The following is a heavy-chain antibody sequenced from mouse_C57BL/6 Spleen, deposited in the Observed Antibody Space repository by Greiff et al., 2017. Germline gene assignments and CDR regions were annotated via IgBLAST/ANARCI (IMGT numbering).Heavy chain of an antibody. V-gene: IGHV1-82*01. J-gene: IGHJ3*01. D-gene: IGHD2-1*01. Sequence: QVQLKHSGPELVKPGASVKISCKASGYAFSSSWMNWVKQRPGKGLEWIGRIYPGDGDTNYNGKFKGKATLTADKSSSTAYMQLSSLTSEDSAVYFCATYGKEFAYWGQGTLVTVSA. CDR3: ATYGKEFAY. CDR1: GYAFSSSW. CDR2: IYPGDGDT.